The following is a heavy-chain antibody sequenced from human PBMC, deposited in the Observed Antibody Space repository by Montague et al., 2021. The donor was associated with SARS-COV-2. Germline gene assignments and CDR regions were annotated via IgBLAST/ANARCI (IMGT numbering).Heavy chain of an antibody. CDR3: VRGIEAAGSYDY. CDR1: GDSVSSNSAT. J-gene: IGHJ4*02. Sequence: CPISGDSVSSNSATWNWIRQSPSRGLEWLGRTYYRSMWKSDYARSVKSRIAINPDTFKNQFSLQLSSVTPEDTALYYCVRGIEAAGSYDYWGQGTLVTVSS. V-gene: IGHV6-1*01. D-gene: IGHD6-13*01. CDR2: TYYRSMWKS.